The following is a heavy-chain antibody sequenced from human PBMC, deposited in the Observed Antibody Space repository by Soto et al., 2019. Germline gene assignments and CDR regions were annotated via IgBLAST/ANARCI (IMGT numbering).Heavy chain of an antibody. J-gene: IGHJ3*02. CDR2: IIPIFTTT. Sequence: QVHLVQSGAEVKKPGSSVKVSCKAFGGTFSNHAINWVRQAPGQGLEWMGRIIPIFTTTNYAQKFQGRVTITADESTITAYMELSSLKHDDTAVYYCAREVAADGTFREDVFDIWGQGTLVTVSS. D-gene: IGHD6-13*01. CDR1: GGTFSNHA. V-gene: IGHV1-69*12. CDR3: AREVAADGTFREDVFDI.